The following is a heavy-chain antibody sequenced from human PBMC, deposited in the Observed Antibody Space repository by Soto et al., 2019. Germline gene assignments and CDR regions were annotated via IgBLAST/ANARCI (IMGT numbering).Heavy chain of an antibody. CDR3: ARGLVPAATYYYYYYMDV. CDR1: GGSFSGYY. V-gene: IGHV4-34*01. Sequence: SETLSLTCAVYGGSFSGYYWSWIRQPPGKGLEWIGEINHSGSTNYNPSLKSRVTISVDTSKNQFSLKLSSVTAADTAVYYCARGLVPAATYYYYYYMDVWGKGTTVTVSS. J-gene: IGHJ6*03. CDR2: INHSGST. D-gene: IGHD2-2*01.